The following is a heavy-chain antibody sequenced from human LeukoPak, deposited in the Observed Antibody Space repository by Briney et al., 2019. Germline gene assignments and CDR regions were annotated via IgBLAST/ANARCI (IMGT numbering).Heavy chain of an antibody. Sequence: SETLSLTCAVYGGSFSGYYWSWIRQPPGKGLEWIGEINHSGSTNYNPSFKSRVTISVDTSKNQFSLKLSSVTAADTAVYYCARKVEQWLPRGGVYYYYYMDVWGKGTTVTVSS. D-gene: IGHD6-19*01. CDR3: ARKVEQWLPRGGVYYYYYMDV. J-gene: IGHJ6*03. V-gene: IGHV4-34*01. CDR1: GGSFSGYY. CDR2: INHSGST.